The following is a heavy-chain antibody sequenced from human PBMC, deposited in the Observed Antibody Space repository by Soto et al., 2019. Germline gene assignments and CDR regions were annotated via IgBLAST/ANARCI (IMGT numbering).Heavy chain of an antibody. CDR2: IDPTDSYT. V-gene: IGHV5-10-1*03. Sequence: EVQLVQSGAEVKKPGESLRISCKGSGYSFSNYWISWVRQMPGKGLEWMGRIDPTDSYTNYSPSFQGHVTISADKSIKTAYLQWSSLKASDTAMYYCARDGGVGAYYYDSSRPNDAFDIWGQGTMVTVSS. D-gene: IGHD3-22*01. CDR3: ARDGGVGAYYYDSSRPNDAFDI. J-gene: IGHJ3*02. CDR1: GYSFSNYW.